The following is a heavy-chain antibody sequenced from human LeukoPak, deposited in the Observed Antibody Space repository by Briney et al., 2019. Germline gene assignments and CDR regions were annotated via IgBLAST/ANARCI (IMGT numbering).Heavy chain of an antibody. D-gene: IGHD5-12*01. CDR3: ARSDGYSGYDYEDY. Sequence: ASVKVSCKASGYTFTGYYMHWVRQAPGQGLEWMGWINPNSGGTNYAQKFQGRVTMTRDTSISTAYTELSRLRSDDTAVYYCARSDGYSGYDYEDYWGQGTLVTVSS. V-gene: IGHV1-2*02. J-gene: IGHJ4*02. CDR2: INPNSGGT. CDR1: GYTFTGYY.